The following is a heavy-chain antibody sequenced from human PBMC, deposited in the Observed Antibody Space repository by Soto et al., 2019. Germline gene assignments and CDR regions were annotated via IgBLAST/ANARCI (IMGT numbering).Heavy chain of an antibody. Sequence: QLQLQESGPGLVKPSETLSLTCIVSGGSITRNNHYWGWIRQSPGKVLEWIGSILYSGSTNYNPSLKSRVTLSVETSTNQFSLKMSSVTAADTALYYCARLGSSGWYQGSYFDYWGQGTLVTVSS. J-gene: IGHJ4*02. CDR1: GGSITRNNHY. CDR2: ILYSGST. D-gene: IGHD6-19*01. V-gene: IGHV4-39*01. CDR3: ARLGSSGWYQGSYFDY.